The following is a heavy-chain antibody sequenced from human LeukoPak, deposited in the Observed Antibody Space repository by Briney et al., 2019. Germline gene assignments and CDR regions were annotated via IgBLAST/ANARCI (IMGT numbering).Heavy chain of an antibody. Sequence: SETLSLTCTVSGGSISSYYWSWIRQPPGKGLEWIGYIYHSGSTNYNPSLKSRVTISIDKSKEQFSLKLISVTAADTAIYYCARVGGMTTINNAAFDIWGQGTMVTVSS. CDR2: IYHSGST. D-gene: IGHD5-24*01. V-gene: IGHV4-59*01. J-gene: IGHJ3*02. CDR3: ARVGGMTTINNAAFDI. CDR1: GGSISSYY.